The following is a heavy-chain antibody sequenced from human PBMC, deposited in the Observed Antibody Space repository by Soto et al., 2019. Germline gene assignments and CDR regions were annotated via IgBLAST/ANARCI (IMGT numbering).Heavy chain of an antibody. Sequence: QVQLVQSGAEVKKPGSSVKVSCKASGGTFSSYAISWVRQAPGQGLEWMGGIIPIFGTANYAQKFQGRVTITADESTSTAYMELSSLRSDDTAVYYCARDPEGLQLWFRGESYYYYGMDVWGQGTTVTVSS. V-gene: IGHV1-69*12. J-gene: IGHJ6*02. CDR3: ARDPEGLQLWFRGESYYYYGMDV. CDR1: GGTFSSYA. CDR2: IIPIFGTA. D-gene: IGHD5-18*01.